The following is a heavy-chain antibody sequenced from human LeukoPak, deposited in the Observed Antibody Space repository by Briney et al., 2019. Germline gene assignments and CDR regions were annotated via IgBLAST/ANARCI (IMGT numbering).Heavy chain of an antibody. V-gene: IGHV1-18*01. J-gene: IGHJ6*02. Sequence: GASVKVSCKASGYTFTSYGISWVRQAPGQGLEWMGWISAYNGNTNYAQKLQGRVTMTTDTSTSTAYMELRSLRSDDTAVYYCARGQKGYCSSTSCYYFFDYYYYGMDVWGQGTTVTVSS. D-gene: IGHD2-2*01. CDR1: GYTFTSYG. CDR2: ISAYNGNT. CDR3: ARGQKGYCSSTSCYYFFDYYYYGMDV.